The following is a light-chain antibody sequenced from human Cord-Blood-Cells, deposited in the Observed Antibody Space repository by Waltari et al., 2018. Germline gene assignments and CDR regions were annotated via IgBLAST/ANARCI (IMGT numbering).Light chain of an antibody. CDR2: QDS. J-gene: IGLJ3*02. Sequence: SYELTQPPSVSVSPGQTASITCSGDKLGDKYACWYQQKPGQSPVLVIYQDSKRPSGSPGRFSGSTSGNTATLTISGTQAMDEADYYCQAWDSSTWVFGGGTKLTVL. CDR3: QAWDSSTWV. CDR1: KLGDKY. V-gene: IGLV3-1*01.